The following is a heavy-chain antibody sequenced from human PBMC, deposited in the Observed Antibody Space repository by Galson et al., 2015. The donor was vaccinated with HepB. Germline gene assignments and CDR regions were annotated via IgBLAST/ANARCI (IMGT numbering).Heavy chain of an antibody. Sequence: SLRLSCAASGFTFSNYAMNWVRQAPGKGLEWVSGIHVSGDRTDYADPRKGRFTISRDNSKNTLYLQMNSLRVEDTALYYCVQDGRGFGGFDIWGQGTMVTVSS. CDR3: VQDGRGFGGFDI. CDR1: GFTFSNYA. V-gene: IGHV3-23*01. CDR2: IHVSGDRT. J-gene: IGHJ3*02. D-gene: IGHD3-3*01.